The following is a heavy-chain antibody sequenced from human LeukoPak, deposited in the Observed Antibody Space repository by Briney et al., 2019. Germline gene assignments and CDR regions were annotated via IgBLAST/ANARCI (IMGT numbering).Heavy chain of an antibody. Sequence: PSETLSLTCSVSGDSFSNYYWTWIRQPPGKGLEWIGYVYYSGSTNYNPSLKTRLHLSVDTSKDRFSLKLSSVTAADTAVYYCASSPRLTTSWFLFDSWGHGTLVTVSS. V-gene: IGHV4-59*08. CDR1: GDSFSNYY. CDR2: VYYSGST. J-gene: IGHJ5*01. D-gene: IGHD2-2*01. CDR3: ASSPRLTTSWFLFDS.